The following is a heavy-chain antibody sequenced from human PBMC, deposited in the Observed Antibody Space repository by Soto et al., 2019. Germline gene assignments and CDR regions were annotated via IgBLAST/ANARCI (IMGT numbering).Heavy chain of an antibody. Sequence: SETLSLTCAVYGGSFSGYYWSWIRQPPGKGLEWIGEINHSGSTNYNPSLKSRVTISVDKSKNQFSLKLSSVTDADTAVYYCARGLRNYGSGSYYNAYYYYGMHVWGQGITGTVS. J-gene: IGHJ6*02. CDR2: INHSGST. CDR3: ARGLRNYGSGSYYNAYYYYGMHV. V-gene: IGHV4-34*01. CDR1: GGSFSGYY. D-gene: IGHD3-10*01.